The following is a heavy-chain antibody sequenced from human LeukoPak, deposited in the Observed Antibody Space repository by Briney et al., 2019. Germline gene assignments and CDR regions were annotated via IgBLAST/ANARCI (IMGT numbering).Heavy chain of an antibody. CDR2: INLSGST. CDR3: ARGHGIYYDSSGYYYFDY. D-gene: IGHD3-22*01. Sequence: SETLSLTCTVSGGSISSYYWSWIRQPPGKGLEWIGEINLSGSTNYNSSLKSRVTISVDTSKNQFSLKLSSVTAADTAVYYCARGHGIYYDSSGYYYFDYWGQGTLVTVSS. CDR1: GGSISSYY. V-gene: IGHV4-34*01. J-gene: IGHJ4*02.